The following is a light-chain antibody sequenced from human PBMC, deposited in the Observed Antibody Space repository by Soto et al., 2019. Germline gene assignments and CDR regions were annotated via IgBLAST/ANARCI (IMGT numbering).Light chain of an antibody. V-gene: IGLV2-14*01. CDR1: SSDVGVYNY. Sequence: QSVLTQPASVSGSPGQSITISCTGTSSDVGVYNYVSWYQQHPGKAPKVLIYEVSNRPSGVSNRFSGSKSGNTASLTISGLQAEDEADDYCSSYTSSSTLLYVFGTGTKLTVL. CDR2: EVS. CDR3: SSYTSSSTLLYV. J-gene: IGLJ1*01.